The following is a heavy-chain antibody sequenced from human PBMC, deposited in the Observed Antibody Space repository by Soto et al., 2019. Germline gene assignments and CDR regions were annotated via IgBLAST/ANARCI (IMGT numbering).Heavy chain of an antibody. Sequence: QVHLRESGPGLVKPSETLSLTCTVSGGSMSSNYWSWIRQSPGKGLEWIGFVYYGGTNYNPSFESRVTMSVDTPKKQFSLELNSVTAADTAVYYCVSYRGAIYFEHWGQGTLVTVSS. CDR1: GGSMSSNY. CDR2: VYYGGT. CDR3: VSYRGAIYFEH. V-gene: IGHV4-59*01. D-gene: IGHD4-4*01. J-gene: IGHJ4*02.